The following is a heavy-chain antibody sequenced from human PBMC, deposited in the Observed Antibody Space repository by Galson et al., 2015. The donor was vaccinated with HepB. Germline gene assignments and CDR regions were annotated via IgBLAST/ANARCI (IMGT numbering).Heavy chain of an antibody. CDR2: IIPILGIA. J-gene: IGHJ5*02. Sequence: SVKVSCKASGGTFSSYTISWVRQAPGQGLEWMGRIIPILGIANYAQKLQGRVTITADKSTSTAYMELSSLRSEDTAVYYCARSPTVVTPMWFDPWGQGTLVTVSS. CDR1: GGTFSSYT. V-gene: IGHV1-69*02. D-gene: IGHD4-23*01. CDR3: ARSPTVVTPMWFDP.